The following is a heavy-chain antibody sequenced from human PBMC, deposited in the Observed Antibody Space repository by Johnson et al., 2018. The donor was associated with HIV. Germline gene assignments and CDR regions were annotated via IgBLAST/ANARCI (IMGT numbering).Heavy chain of an antibody. V-gene: IGHV3-13*01. CDR2: IGISGNT. Sequence: VQLVESGGGVVQPGRSLRLSCAASGLSFSNFGMHWVRQTAGKGLEWVSGIGISGNTNYPGSVKGRFTISRENVKNFVYLQMNSLTAGDTAVYYCVREHRADESFDLWGQVTMVTVSS. D-gene: IGHD1-14*01. J-gene: IGHJ3*01. CDR3: VREHRADESFDL. CDR1: GLSFSNFG.